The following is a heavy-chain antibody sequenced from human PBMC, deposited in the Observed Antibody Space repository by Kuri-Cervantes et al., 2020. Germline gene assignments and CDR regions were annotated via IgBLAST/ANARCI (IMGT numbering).Heavy chain of an antibody. Sequence: GSLRLSCTVSGGSISSYYWSWIRQTPGKGLEWIGYIYYSGTTNYNPSLKSRVTMSVDTSKNQFSLKLTSVTAADTAVYYCARDSRAAAGVDYWGQGTLVTVSS. D-gene: IGHD6-13*01. CDR1: GGSISSYY. CDR3: ARDSRAAAGVDY. CDR2: IYYSGTT. J-gene: IGHJ4*02. V-gene: IGHV4-59*13.